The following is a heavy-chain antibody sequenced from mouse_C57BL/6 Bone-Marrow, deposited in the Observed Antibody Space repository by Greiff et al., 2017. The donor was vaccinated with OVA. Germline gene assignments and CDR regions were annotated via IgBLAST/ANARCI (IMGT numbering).Heavy chain of an antibody. D-gene: IGHD2-5*01. Sequence: EVQGVESGGGLVKPGGSLKLSCAASGFTFSSYAMSWVRQTPEKRLEWVATISDGGSYTYYPDNVKGRFTISRDNAKNNLYLQMSHLKSEDTAMYYCARDNYSNSAMDYWGQGTSVTVSS. V-gene: IGHV5-4*01. CDR3: ARDNYSNSAMDY. CDR1: GFTFSSYA. J-gene: IGHJ4*01. CDR2: ISDGGSYT.